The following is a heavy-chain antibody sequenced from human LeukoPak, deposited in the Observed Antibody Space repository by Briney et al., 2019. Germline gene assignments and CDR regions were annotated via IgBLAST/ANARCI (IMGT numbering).Heavy chain of an antibody. CDR3: ARGEYGSGSYHIDY. CDR1: GFTFSSYA. J-gene: IGHJ4*02. CDR2: ISYDGSNK. Sequence: PGGSLRLSCAASGFTFSSYAMSWVRQAPGKGLEWVAVISYDGSNKYYADSVKGRFTISRDNAKNSLYLQMNSLRAEDTAVYYCARGEYGSGSYHIDYWGQGTLVTVSS. V-gene: IGHV3-30*04. D-gene: IGHD3-10*01.